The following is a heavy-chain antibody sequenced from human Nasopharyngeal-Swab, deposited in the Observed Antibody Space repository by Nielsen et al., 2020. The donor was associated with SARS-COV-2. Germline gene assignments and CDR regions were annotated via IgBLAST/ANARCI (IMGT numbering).Heavy chain of an antibody. D-gene: IGHD6-19*01. J-gene: IGHJ4*02. CDR3: ARGSSDWNGIDY. Sequence: GESLKISCAASGFTFSSHSMIWVRQAPGKGLEWLSSISSGSDSIPHADSVKGRFTTSRDNAKNTLYLQMNSLRAEDTAIYYCARGSSDWNGIDYWGQGTLVTVSS. CDR2: ISSGSDSI. V-gene: IGHV3-21*01. CDR1: GFTFSSHS.